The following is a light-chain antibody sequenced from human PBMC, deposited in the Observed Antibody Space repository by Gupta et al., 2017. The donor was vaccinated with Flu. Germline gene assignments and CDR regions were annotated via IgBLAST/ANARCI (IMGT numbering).Light chain of an antibody. J-gene: IGKJ3*01. V-gene: IGKV1-5*03. Sequence: DIQMTQSPSTLSASVGDRVIITCRARHNINKWLAWYQQKPGKAPKLLIYLASNLASGVPSRFSGSGSGTEFTLTISSLQPDDFATYYCQKYNHYFGPGTTVDIK. CDR1: HNINKW. CDR2: LAS. CDR3: QKYNHY.